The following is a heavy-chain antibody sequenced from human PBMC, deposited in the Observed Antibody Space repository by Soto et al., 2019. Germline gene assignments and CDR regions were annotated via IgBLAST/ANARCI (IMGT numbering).Heavy chain of an antibody. CDR3: AKDDYSGGGLPNYYMDV. Sequence: GGSLRLSCAASGFTFSSYGMHWVRQAPGKGLEWVAVISYDGSNKNYADSVKGRFTISRDNSKNTLYLQINSLRTEDTAVYYCAKDDYSGGGLPNYYMDVWGKGTTVTVSS. CDR2: ISYDGSNK. CDR1: GFTFSSYG. V-gene: IGHV3-30*18. D-gene: IGHD4-4*01. J-gene: IGHJ6*03.